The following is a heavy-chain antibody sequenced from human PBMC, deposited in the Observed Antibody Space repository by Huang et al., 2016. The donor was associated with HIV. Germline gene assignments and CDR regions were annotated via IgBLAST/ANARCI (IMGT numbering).Heavy chain of an antibody. CDR2: IYPFDATS. J-gene: IGHJ3*01. CDR1: GYSFSIYW. CDR3: AKGRRAFDV. V-gene: IGHV5-51*03. Sequence: EVQLVQSGAEVKKPGEALKISCTGSGYSFSIYWIAWVRQMPGKGLELMGSIYPFDATSTYSPYIEGHFSISVDKSINTVYLYWSSLKASDTAIYYCAKGRRAFDVWGQGTWVTVSS.